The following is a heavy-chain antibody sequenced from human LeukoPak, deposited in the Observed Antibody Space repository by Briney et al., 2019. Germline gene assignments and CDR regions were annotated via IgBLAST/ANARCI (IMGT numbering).Heavy chain of an antibody. D-gene: IGHD1-26*01. CDR1: GGSISSSSSY. Sequence: SETLSLTCSVSGGSISSSSSYWGWIRQPPGKGLEWIGYIFYSGSTNYNPSLKSRVTISVDTSKNQFSLKLNSVTAADTAVYYCAGLVGAKDAFDIWGQGTMVTVSS. J-gene: IGHJ3*02. V-gene: IGHV4-61*05. CDR3: AGLVGAKDAFDI. CDR2: IFYSGST.